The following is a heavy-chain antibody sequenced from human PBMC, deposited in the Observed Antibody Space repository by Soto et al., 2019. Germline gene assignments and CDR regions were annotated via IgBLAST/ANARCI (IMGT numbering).Heavy chain of an antibody. J-gene: IGHJ6*02. V-gene: IGHV3-74*01. CDR2: INSDGSST. D-gene: IGHD2-15*01. CDR1: GFTFSSYW. Sequence: EVQLVESGGGLVQPGGSLRLSCAASGFTFSSYWMHWVRQAPGKGLVWVSRINSDGSSTSYADSVKGRFTISRDNAKNTLYLQMNSLRAEDTAVYYCARVAEDIVVVVAATYGMDVWGQGTTVTVSS. CDR3: ARVAEDIVVVVAATYGMDV.